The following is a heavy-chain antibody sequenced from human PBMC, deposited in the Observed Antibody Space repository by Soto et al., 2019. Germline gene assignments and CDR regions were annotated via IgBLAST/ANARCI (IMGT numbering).Heavy chain of an antibody. Sequence: PSETLSLTCAVSGYSISSGYYWGWIRQPPGKGLEWIGSIYHSGSTYYNPSLKSRVTISVDTSKNQFSLKLSSVTAADTAVYYCARDGSDFITMIVHTNWFDPRGQGTLVTVS. CDR2: IYHSGST. V-gene: IGHV4-38-2*02. J-gene: IGHJ5*02. CDR1: GYSISSGYY. D-gene: IGHD3-22*01. CDR3: ARDGSDFITMIVHTNWFDP.